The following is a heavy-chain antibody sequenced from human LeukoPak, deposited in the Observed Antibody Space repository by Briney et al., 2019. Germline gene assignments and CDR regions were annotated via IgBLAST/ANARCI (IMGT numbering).Heavy chain of an antibody. CDR2: IYYSGST. D-gene: IGHD3-16*01. CDR3: ARHWGPVRGYWFDP. Sequence: SETLSLTCTVSGGPISSYYWSWIRQPPGKGLEWIGYIYYSGSTNYNPSLKSRVTISVDTSKNQFSLKLSSVTAADTAVYYCARHWGPVRGYWFDPWGQGTLVTVSS. V-gene: IGHV4-59*08. J-gene: IGHJ5*02. CDR1: GGPISSYY.